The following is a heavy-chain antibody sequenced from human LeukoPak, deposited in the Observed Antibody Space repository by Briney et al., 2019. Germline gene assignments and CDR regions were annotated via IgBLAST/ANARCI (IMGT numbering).Heavy chain of an antibody. CDR1: GGTFSSYA. V-gene: IGHV7-4-1*02. J-gene: IGHJ4*02. D-gene: IGHD3-3*01. CDR3: ARAAEGYYDFWSGYYMGGDLDY. Sequence: GASVKVSCKASGGTFSSYAISWVRQAPGQGLEWMGWINTNTGNPTYAQGFTGRFVFSLDTSVSTAYLQISSLKAEDTAVYYCARAAEGYYDFWSGYYMGGDLDYWGQGTLVTVSS. CDR2: INTNTGNP.